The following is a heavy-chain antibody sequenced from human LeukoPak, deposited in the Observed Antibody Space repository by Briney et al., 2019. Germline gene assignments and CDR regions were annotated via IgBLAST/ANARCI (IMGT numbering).Heavy chain of an antibody. CDR2: IIPIFGIA. J-gene: IGHJ4*02. CDR1: GGTFSRYA. Sequence: GASVKVSCKASGGTFSRYAISWVRQAPGQGLEGMGRIIPIFGIANYAQKFQGRVTITADKSTSTAYMELSSLRSEDTAVYYCASGALMDQVGETHNDSDYWGQGTLVTVSS. V-gene: IGHV1-69*04. D-gene: IGHD3-16*01. CDR3: ASGALMDQVGETHNDSDY.